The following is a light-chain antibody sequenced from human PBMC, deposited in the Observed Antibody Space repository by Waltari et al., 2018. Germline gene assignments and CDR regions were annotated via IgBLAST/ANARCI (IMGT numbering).Light chain of an antibody. J-gene: IGKJ4*01. CDR1: QSISNW. V-gene: IGKV1-5*03. CDR2: KAS. CDR3: QQYNSYSLLT. Sequence: DIQMTQSPSTLSASVGDRVTITCRASQSISNWLAWYQQKPGKAPKLLIYKASTLESGVPSMFSGSGSRTEFTLTISSLQPDDFATYYCQQYNSYSLLTFGGGTKVEIK.